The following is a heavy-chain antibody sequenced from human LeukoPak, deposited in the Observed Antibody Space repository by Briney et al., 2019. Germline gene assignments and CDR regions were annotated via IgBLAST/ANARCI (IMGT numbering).Heavy chain of an antibody. CDR1: GFSFSSCE. CDR2: ISSSGTII. J-gene: IGHJ5*01. Sequence: GGSLRLSCAASGFSFSSCEMNWVRQAPGKGLEWISYISSSGTIIYYADSVKGRFTISRDNAKNSLYLQMNSLRAEDTAAYYCAKAPMWTTLTTYGWFDSWGQGTLVTVSS. CDR3: AKAPMWTTLTTYGWFDS. D-gene: IGHD4-11*01. V-gene: IGHV3-48*03.